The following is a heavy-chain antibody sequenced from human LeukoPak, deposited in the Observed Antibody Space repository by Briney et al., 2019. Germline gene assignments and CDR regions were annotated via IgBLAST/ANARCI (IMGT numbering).Heavy chain of an antibody. CDR1: GFTFSSYG. CDR2: ISGSGGST. V-gene: IGHV3-23*01. Sequence: PGGSLRLSCAASGFTFSSYGMSWVRQAPGKGLEWVSAISGSGGSTYYADSVKGRFTISRDNSKNTLYLQMNSLRAEDSGLYYRTRDMQGSRLYLVGSQNDWGQGTLVTVSS. CDR3: TRDMQGSRLYLVGSQND. D-gene: IGHD1-26*01. J-gene: IGHJ4*02.